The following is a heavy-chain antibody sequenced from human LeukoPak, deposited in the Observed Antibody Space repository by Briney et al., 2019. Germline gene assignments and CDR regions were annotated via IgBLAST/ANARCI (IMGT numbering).Heavy chain of an antibody. CDR1: GYSFTSNY. V-gene: IGHV1-46*01. J-gene: IGHJ4*02. CDR2: IYPRDGST. CDR3: ARDQEAFDY. Sequence: ASVKVSCKASGYSFTSNYIHRVRQAPGQGLEWMGMIYPRDGSTSYAQKFQGRVTVTRDTSTSTVHMGLSGLRSEDTAVYYCARDQEAFDYWGQGTLVTVSS.